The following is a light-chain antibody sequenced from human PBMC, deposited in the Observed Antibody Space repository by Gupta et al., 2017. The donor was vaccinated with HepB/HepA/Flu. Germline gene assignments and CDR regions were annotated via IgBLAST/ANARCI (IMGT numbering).Light chain of an antibody. CDR2: GNS. Sequence: QSVLTQPPSASGAPGQSVTISCTGSRSNIGAGYDVHWYQQLPGTAPKLLISGNSNRPSGVPDRFSGSKSGTSASLAITGLQAEDEADYYCQSYDSSLSGVVFGGGTKLTGL. CDR3: QSYDSSLSGVV. CDR1: RSNIGAGYD. V-gene: IGLV1-40*01. J-gene: IGLJ2*01.